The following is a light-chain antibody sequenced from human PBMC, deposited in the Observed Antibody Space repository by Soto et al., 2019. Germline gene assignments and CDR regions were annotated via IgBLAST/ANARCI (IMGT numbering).Light chain of an antibody. CDR2: RGS. CDR3: QDYGTSAPWT. Sequence: EVVLTQSPGTLSLSPGERATLSCRASQNIRGNELAWYQQKPGQAPRLLIYRGSSRATGIPDRFSGRGSGTDFTLTISRLEPEDVAVYYCQDYGTSAPWTFGQGTKVDIK. CDR1: QNIRGNE. V-gene: IGKV3-20*01. J-gene: IGKJ1*01.